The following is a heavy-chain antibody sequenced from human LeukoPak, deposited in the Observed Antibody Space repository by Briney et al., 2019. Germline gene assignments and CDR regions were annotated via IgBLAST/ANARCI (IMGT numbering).Heavy chain of an antibody. Sequence: GGSLRLSCSASGFTFSAYALHWVRQAPGKGLEYVSVINSNGGSTYYADSVKGRFTISRDNSKNTVFLQMSSLRVEDTAVYYCVKETFTVTSPFDSWGQGTQVTVSS. CDR1: GFTFSAYA. CDR2: INSNGGST. D-gene: IGHD3-16*01. J-gene: IGHJ4*02. V-gene: IGHV3-64D*09. CDR3: VKETFTVTSPFDS.